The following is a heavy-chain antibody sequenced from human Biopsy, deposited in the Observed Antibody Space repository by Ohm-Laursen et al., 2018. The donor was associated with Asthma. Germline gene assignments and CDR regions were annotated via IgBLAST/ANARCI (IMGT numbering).Heavy chain of an antibody. J-gene: IGHJ5*02. D-gene: IGHD2-15*01. CDR3: ARLADCSGGACYSYGWFDP. CDR2: VSHTGST. CDR1: GGSIRSHD. Sequence: TLSLTCTVSGGSIRSHDWTWIRLSPGKGLEYIGDVSHTGSTNYNPSLKSRVTMSLDTSKSQFSLRLTSVTPADTAVYYCARLADCSGGACYSYGWFDPWGQGTRVTVSS. V-gene: IGHV4-59*11.